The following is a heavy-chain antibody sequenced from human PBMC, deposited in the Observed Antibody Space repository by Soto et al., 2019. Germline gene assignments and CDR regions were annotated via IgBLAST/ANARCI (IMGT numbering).Heavy chain of an antibody. D-gene: IGHD2-15*01. Sequence: GDSVNXSCNASGYTFTSYTMHWVCQAPGQRLEWMGWINAGNGNTKYSQKFQGRVTITRDTSASTAYMELSSLRSEDTAVYYCARDLGGWHDYWGQGTLVTVSS. CDR1: GYTFTSYT. CDR3: ARDLGGWHDY. J-gene: IGHJ4*02. CDR2: INAGNGNT. V-gene: IGHV1-3*01.